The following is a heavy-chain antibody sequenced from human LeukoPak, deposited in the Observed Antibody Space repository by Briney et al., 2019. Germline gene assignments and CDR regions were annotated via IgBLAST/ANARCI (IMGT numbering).Heavy chain of an antibody. J-gene: IGHJ4*02. D-gene: IGHD6-13*01. V-gene: IGHV3-21*01. Sequence: PGGSLRLSCAASGFTFSSSNMDWVRQAPGKGLGWDSSISSSSSSIYYTDSVKGRFTISRDNTKNSLLLQMNSLRAEDTAVYFCAKEGRSTTPGYWGQGTLVTVSS. CDR2: ISSSSSSI. CDR3: AKEGRSTTPGY. CDR1: GFTFSSSN.